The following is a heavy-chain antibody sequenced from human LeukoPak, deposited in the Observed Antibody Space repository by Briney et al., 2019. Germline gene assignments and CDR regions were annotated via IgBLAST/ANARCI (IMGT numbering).Heavy chain of an antibody. CDR2: ISSSSSYI. Sequence: GGSQRLSCAASGFTFSSYSMNWVRQAPGKGLEWVSSISSSSSYIYYADSVKGRFTISRDNAKNSLYLQMNSLRAEDTAVYYCARTRGYSYGPFDYWGQGTLVTVSS. D-gene: IGHD5-18*01. V-gene: IGHV3-21*01. CDR1: GFTFSSYS. J-gene: IGHJ4*02. CDR3: ARTRGYSYGPFDY.